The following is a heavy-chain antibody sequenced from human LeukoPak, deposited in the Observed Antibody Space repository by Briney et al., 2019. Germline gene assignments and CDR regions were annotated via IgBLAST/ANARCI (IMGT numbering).Heavy chain of an antibody. CDR2: FDPEDGET. D-gene: IGHD4-23*01. Sequence: ASVKVSCKVSGYTLTELSMHWVRQAPGKGREWTGGFDPEDGETIYAQKFQGRVTMTEDTSTDTAYMELSNLRSEDTAVYYCATINPYAVGFDYWGQGTLVTVSS. J-gene: IGHJ4*02. CDR1: GYTLTELS. V-gene: IGHV1-24*01. CDR3: ATINPYAVGFDY.